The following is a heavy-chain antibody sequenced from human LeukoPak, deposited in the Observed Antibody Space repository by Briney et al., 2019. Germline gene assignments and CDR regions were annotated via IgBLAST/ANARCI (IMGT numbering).Heavy chain of an antibody. CDR3: AIYGDYALPI. V-gene: IGHV4-34*01. Sequence: PSETLSLTCIVYGGSFSGYYWSWIRQPPGKGLEWIGEINHSGSTNYNPSLKSRVTISLDTSKNQFSLNLSSVTAADTAVYYCAIYGDYALPIWGQGTTVTVSS. J-gene: IGHJ3*02. D-gene: IGHD4-17*01. CDR1: GGSFSGYY. CDR2: INHSGST.